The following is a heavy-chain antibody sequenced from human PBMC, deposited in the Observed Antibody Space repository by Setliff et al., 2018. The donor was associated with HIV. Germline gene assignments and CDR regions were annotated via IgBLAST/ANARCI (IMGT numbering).Heavy chain of an antibody. CDR3: ARERLSRLGFDY. D-gene: IGHD1-1*01. CDR2: VSHSAGT. Sequence: SETLSLTCTVSGGSISSNTYYWGWIRQPPGKGLEWIGYVSHSAGTSYNPSLNSRVTMSVDPSRDQFSLMLGSMTAADTAVYYCARERLSRLGFDYWGQGTLVTVSS. CDR1: GGSISSNTYY. V-gene: IGHV4-39*07. J-gene: IGHJ4*02.